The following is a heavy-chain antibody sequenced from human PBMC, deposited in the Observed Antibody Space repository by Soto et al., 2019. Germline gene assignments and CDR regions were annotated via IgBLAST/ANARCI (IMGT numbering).Heavy chain of an antibody. D-gene: IGHD3-22*01. CDR1: GYTFTSYY. CDR2: INPSGGST. J-gene: IGHJ3*02. V-gene: IGHV1-46*01. CDR3: ARAGGTYYYDSSGPDAFDI. Sequence: GASVKVSCKASGYTFTSYYMHWVRRAPGQGLEWMGIINPSGGSTSYAQKFQGRVTMTRDTSTSTVYMELSSLRSEDTAVYYCARAGGTYYYDSSGPDAFDIWGQGTMVTVSS.